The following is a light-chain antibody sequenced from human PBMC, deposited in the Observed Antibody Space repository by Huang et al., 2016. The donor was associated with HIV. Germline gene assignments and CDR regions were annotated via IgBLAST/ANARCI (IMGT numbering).Light chain of an antibody. CDR2: EGS. J-gene: IGKJ4*01. CDR1: QSLLHSDGKTY. CDR3: MQSIQRTLT. V-gene: IGKV2D-29*01. Sequence: DIVMTQTPLSLFVTPGQPASISCKSSQSLLHSDGKTYLYWYLHKPGQAPQLLIYEGSNRFSGVPDRFSGSGSGTDFTLKISRVEAEDVGVYYCMQSIQRTLTFGGGTKVEIK.